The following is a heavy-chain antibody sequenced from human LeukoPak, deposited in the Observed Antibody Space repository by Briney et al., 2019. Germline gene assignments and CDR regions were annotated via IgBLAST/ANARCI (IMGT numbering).Heavy chain of an antibody. CDR2: ISSSGSGGNT. Sequence: GGSLRLSCAASGVTLSSYAMSWARQAPGKGLEWVSGISSSGSGGNTYYADSVKGRFTISRDSSKNTMYLQMDSLRAEDTAVYYCAKDLARMGYDGHGHPIDYWGQGTLVTVSS. V-gene: IGHV3-23*01. J-gene: IGHJ4*02. CDR3: AKDLARMGYDGHGHPIDY. D-gene: IGHD3-16*01. CDR1: GVTLSSYA.